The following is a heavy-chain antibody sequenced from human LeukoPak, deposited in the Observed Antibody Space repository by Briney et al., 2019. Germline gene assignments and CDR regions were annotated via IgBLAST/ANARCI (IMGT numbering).Heavy chain of an antibody. Sequence: SETLXLTCTVSGGSISSYYWSWIRQPPGKGLEWIGYIYYSGSTNYNPSLKSRVTISVDTSKNQFSLKLSSVTAADTAVYYCASATNDADAFDIWGQGTMVTVSS. V-gene: IGHV4-59*08. CDR1: GGSISSYY. J-gene: IGHJ3*02. CDR3: ASATNDADAFDI. CDR2: IYYSGST. D-gene: IGHD1-1*01.